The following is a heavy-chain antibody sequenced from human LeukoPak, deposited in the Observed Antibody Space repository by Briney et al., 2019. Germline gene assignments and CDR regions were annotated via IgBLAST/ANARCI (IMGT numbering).Heavy chain of an antibody. J-gene: IGHJ4*02. CDR1: GFTFSNAW. CDR2: IKSKTDGGTT. V-gene: IGHV3-15*05. D-gene: IGHD3-3*01. Sequence: PGGSLRLSCAASGFTFSNAWMSWVRQAPGKGLEWVGRIKSKTDGGTTDYAAPVKGRFTISRDDSKNTLYLQMNSLKTEDTAVYYCTTDTYYDFWSGSRIRMGRDYWGQGTLVTVSS. CDR3: TTDTYYDFWSGSRIRMGRDY.